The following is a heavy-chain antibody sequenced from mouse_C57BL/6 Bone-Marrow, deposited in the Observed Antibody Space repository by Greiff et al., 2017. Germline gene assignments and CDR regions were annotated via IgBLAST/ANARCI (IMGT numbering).Heavy chain of an antibody. D-gene: IGHD2-2*01. CDR1: GYTFTDYN. Sequence: EVQLQQSGPELVKPGASVKIPCKASGYTFTDYNMDWVQQSHGKSLEWIGDFNPNNGGTIYNQKCKGKATLTVDKASSTAYRELRSLTAEDTAVYYCARKWLPYGYCDVWGTGTTVTVSS. V-gene: IGHV1-18*01. CDR2: FNPNNGGT. J-gene: IGHJ1*03. CDR3: ARKWLPYGYCDV.